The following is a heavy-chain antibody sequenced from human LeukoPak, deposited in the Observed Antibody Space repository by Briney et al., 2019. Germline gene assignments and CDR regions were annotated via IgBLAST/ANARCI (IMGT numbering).Heavy chain of an antibody. CDR1: GYTFTDYY. V-gene: IGHV1-2*02. CDR3: ARAPDYDILTGYYGAIDY. J-gene: IGHJ4*02. D-gene: IGHD3-9*01. CDR2: INPNSGDT. Sequence: ASVKVSCKASGYTFTDYYMHWVRQAPGQGLEWMGWINPNSGDTNYAQKFQGQVTMTRDTSIGTAYMELSRLRSDDTAVYYCARAPDYDILTGYYGAIDYWGQGTLVTVSS.